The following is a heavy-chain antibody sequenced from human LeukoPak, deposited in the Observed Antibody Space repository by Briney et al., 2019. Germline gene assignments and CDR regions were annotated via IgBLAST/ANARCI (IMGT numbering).Heavy chain of an antibody. CDR1: GFTFSRYS. J-gene: IGHJ4*02. V-gene: IGHV3-21*01. CDR2: ISISSSYI. CDR3: ARDLLGWELHYFDY. D-gene: IGHD1-26*01. Sequence: GGSLRLSCAASGFTFSRYSMNWVRQAPGKGLEWVSSISISSSYIYYADSVKGRFTMSRDNAKNSLYLQVNSLRAEDTAVYYCARDLLGWELHYFDYWGQGTLVTVSS.